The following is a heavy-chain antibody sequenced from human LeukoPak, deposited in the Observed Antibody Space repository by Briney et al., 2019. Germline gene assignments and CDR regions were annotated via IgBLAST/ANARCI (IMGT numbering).Heavy chain of an antibody. CDR3: AKGMAAAAGQFDY. D-gene: IGHD6-13*01. V-gene: IGHV3-9*01. J-gene: IGHJ4*02. CDR2: ISWNSGSI. CDR1: GFTFDDYA. Sequence: PGRSLRLSCEASGFTFDDYAMHWVRQAPGKGLEWVSGISWNSGSIGYADSVKGRFTISRDNAKNSLYLQMNSLRAEDTALYYCAKGMAAAAGQFDYWGQGTLVTVSS.